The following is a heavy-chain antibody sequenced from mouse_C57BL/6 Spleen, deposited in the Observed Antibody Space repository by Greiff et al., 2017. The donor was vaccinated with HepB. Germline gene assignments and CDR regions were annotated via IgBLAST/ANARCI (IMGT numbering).Heavy chain of an antibody. V-gene: IGHV5-17*01. D-gene: IGHD3-2*02. CDR3: ARSGTAQATAWFAY. J-gene: IGHJ3*01. CDR1: GFTFSDYG. CDR2: ISSGSSTI. Sequence: EVKLVESGGGLVKPGGSLKLSCAASGFTFSDYGMHWVRQAPEKGLEWVAYISSGSSTIYYADTVKGRFTISRDNAKNTLFLQMTSLRSEDTAMYYCARSGTAQATAWFAYWGQGTLVTVSA.